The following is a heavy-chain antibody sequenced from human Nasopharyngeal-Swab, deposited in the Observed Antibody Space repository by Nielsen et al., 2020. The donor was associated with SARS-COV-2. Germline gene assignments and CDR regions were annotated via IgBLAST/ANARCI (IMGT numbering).Heavy chain of an antibody. Sequence: GGSLRLSCAASGFTFSTYDMSWVRQAPGKGLEWVSGISGSGESTHYADSVKGRFTISRDNSKNTLYLQMNSLRAEDTAVYYCVKGPPSVIHYFDYWGQGTLVTVSS. CDR3: VKGPPSVIHYFDY. V-gene: IGHV3-23*01. D-gene: IGHD2-21*01. CDR1: GFTFSTYD. CDR2: ISGSGEST. J-gene: IGHJ4*02.